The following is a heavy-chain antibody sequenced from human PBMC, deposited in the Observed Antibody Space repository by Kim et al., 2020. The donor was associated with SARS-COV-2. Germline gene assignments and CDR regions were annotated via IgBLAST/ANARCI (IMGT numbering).Heavy chain of an antibody. CDR1: GFTFSSYA. D-gene: IGHD6-6*01. CDR3: AKDGVVREKQLGDY. J-gene: IGHJ4*02. Sequence: GGSLRLSCAASGFTFSSYAMSWVRQAPGKGLEWVSAISGSGGSTYYADSVKGRFTISRDNSKNTLYLQMNSLRAEDTAVYYCAKDGVVREKQLGDYWGQGTLVTVSS. CDR2: ISGSGGST. V-gene: IGHV3-23*01.